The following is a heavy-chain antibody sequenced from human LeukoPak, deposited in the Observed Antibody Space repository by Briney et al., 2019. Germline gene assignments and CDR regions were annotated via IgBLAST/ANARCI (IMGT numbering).Heavy chain of an antibody. J-gene: IGHJ5*02. CDR3: ARQIAAAIPDSWFDP. V-gene: IGHV5-51*01. CDR2: IYPSDSDT. D-gene: IGHD6-13*01. Sequence: GESLKISCKGSGYSFTSYWIGWVRQMPGKGLEWMGIIYPSDSDTRYSPSFQGQVTISADKSISTAYLQWSSLKASDTAMYYCARQIAAAIPDSWFDPWGQGTLVTVSS. CDR1: GYSFTSYW.